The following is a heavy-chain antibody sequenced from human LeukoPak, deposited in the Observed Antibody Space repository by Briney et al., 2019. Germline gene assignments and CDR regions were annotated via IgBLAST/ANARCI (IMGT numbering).Heavy chain of an antibody. CDR3: ARRWFGELLNEDNWFDP. V-gene: IGHV4-39*01. J-gene: IGHJ5*02. Sequence: SETLSLTCTVSGGSISSSSYYWGWIRQPPGKGLDWIGSIYYSGSTYYSPSLKSRVTISVDTSKNQFSLKLSSVTAADTAVYYCARRWFGELLNEDNWFDPWGQGTLVTVSS. D-gene: IGHD3-10*01. CDR1: GGSISSSSYY. CDR2: IYYSGST.